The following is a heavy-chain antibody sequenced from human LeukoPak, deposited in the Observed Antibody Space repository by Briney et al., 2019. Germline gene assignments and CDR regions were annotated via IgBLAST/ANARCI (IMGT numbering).Heavy chain of an antibody. D-gene: IGHD2-21*02. CDR2: ISYDGSNK. CDR3: ARVPYCGGDCQYYFDY. Sequence: GGSLRLSCAASGFTFSSYAMHWVRQAPGKGLEWVAVISYDGSNKYYADSVKGRFTISRDNSKNTLYLQMNSLRAEDTAVYYCARVPYCGGDCQYYFDYWGQGTLVTVSS. V-gene: IGHV3-30-3*01. CDR1: GFTFSSYA. J-gene: IGHJ4*02.